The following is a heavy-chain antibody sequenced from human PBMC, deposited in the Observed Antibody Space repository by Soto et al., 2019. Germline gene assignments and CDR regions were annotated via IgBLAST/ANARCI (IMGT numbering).Heavy chain of an antibody. CDR3: ARDRYSSGWGHYYYYGMDV. Sequence: PSQTLSLTCVISGDSVSSNSAALNLIMQSPSRGLEWLGRTYYRSKWYNDYAVSVKSRITINPDTSKNQFSLQLNSVTPEDTAVYYCARDRYSSGWGHYYYYGMDVWGQGTTVTVSS. J-gene: IGHJ6*02. CDR1: GDSVSSNSAA. V-gene: IGHV6-1*01. D-gene: IGHD6-19*01. CDR2: TYYRSKWYN.